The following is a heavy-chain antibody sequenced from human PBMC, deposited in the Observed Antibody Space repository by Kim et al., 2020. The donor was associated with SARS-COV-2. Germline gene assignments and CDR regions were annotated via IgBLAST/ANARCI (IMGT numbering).Heavy chain of an antibody. Sequence: YYLDSVRGRFTISRDNAKNSLFLQMNSLRVEDTAVYYCVRGFAYSSDWLDYWGQGTLVTVSS. D-gene: IGHD6-19*01. CDR3: VRGFAYSSDWLDY. J-gene: IGHJ4*02. V-gene: IGHV3-7*03.